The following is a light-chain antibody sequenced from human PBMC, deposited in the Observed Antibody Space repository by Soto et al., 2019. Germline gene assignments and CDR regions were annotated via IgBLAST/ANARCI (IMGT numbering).Light chain of an antibody. CDR1: QDIIND. J-gene: IGKJ4*01. V-gene: IGKV1-17*01. CDR3: LQHNTYPLT. CDR2: AAS. Sequence: DIQMTKSPSSLSASVGDTVTITCRASQDIINDLAWYQQKPGKAPQRLIHAASSLQGGVPSRFSGSGSGTEFTLTISSLQPEDFATYYCLQHNTYPLTFGGGTKVDIK.